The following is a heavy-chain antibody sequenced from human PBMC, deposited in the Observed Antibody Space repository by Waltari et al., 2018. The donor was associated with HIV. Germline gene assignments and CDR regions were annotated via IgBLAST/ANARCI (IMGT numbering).Heavy chain of an antibody. V-gene: IGHV4-34*01. D-gene: IGHD1-26*01. CDR2: IKHSGST. CDR1: GGSFSGYY. J-gene: IGHJ4*02. Sequence: QVQLQQWGAGLLKPSETLSLTCAVYGGSFSGYYWSWIRPPPGKGLEWIGEIKHSGSTNDNPSRKSRVTRAGDTSKNQFSLKLSSVTAADTAVYYCASLGGSYYVTVEDWGQGTLVTVSS. CDR3: ASLGGSYYVTVED.